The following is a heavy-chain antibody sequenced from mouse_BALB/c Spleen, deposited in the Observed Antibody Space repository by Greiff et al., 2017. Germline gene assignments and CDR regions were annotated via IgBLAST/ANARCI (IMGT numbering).Heavy chain of an antibody. J-gene: IGHJ3*01. CDR2: ISYSGST. V-gene: IGHV3-2*02. CDR3: ARYYCNYDGFAY. D-gene: IGHD2-1*01. CDR1: GYSITSDYA. Sequence: EVHLVESGPGLVKPSQSLSLTCTVTGYSITSDYAWNWIRQFPGNKLEWMGYISYSGSTSYNPSLKSRISITRDTSKNQFFLQLNSVTTEDTATYYCARYYCNYDGFAYWGQGTLVTVSA.